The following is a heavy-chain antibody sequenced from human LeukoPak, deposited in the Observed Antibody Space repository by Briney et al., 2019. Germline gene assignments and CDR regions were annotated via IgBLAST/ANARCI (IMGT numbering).Heavy chain of an antibody. J-gene: IGHJ4*02. D-gene: IGHD1-1*01. CDR2: ISSSSSYI. Sequence: GSLRLSCAASGFTFTTYSMNWVRQALGKGLEWVSSISSSSSYIYYADSVKGGFTISRDNPKNSLYLQRSSLRAEATAVYYCAKEGGRVDNWNPVGEGFDYWGQGTLVTVSS. CDR3: AKEGGRVDNWNPVGEGFDY. CDR1: GFTFTTYS. V-gene: IGHV3-21*01.